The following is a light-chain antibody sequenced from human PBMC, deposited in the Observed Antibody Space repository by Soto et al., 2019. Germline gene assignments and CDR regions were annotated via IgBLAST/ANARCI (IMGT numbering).Light chain of an antibody. V-gene: IGLV2-8*01. Sequence: QSVLTQPPSAYGSPGQSVTMSCTGTSSDVGAYNYVSWYQQHPGKAPKLIIYEVNKWPSEVPDRFSGSKSGNTASLTVAGLQAEDEGDYYCSSYAGSNTVVFGGGTKLTVL. CDR2: EVN. CDR3: SSYAGSNTVV. CDR1: SSDVGAYNY. J-gene: IGLJ2*01.